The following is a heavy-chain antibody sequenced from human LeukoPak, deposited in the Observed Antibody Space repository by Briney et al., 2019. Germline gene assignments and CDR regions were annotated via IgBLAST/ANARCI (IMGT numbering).Heavy chain of an antibody. CDR2: IESKTDGGTT. J-gene: IGHJ3*02. CDR1: GFTFSNTW. D-gene: IGHD6-19*01. Sequence: GGSLRLSCAASGFTFSNTWMSWVRQAPGKGLEWVGRIESKTDGGTTDYAAPVKGRFTISRDDSKNTLYLQMNSLKTEGTAVYYCTTYGSGDAFDIWGQGTVVTVSS. CDR3: TTYGSGDAFDI. V-gene: IGHV3-15*04.